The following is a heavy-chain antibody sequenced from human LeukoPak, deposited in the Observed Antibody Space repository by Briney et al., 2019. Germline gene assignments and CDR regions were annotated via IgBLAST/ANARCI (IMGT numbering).Heavy chain of an antibody. Sequence: GGSLRLSCAASGFTFSSYAMHWVRQAPGKGLEWVAVISYDGSNKYYADSVKGRFTISRDNSKNTLYLQMNSLRAEDTAVYYCARDREHRDAFDIWAKGQWSPSLQ. CDR3: ARDREHRDAFDI. CDR2: ISYDGSNK. V-gene: IGHV3-30*04. D-gene: IGHD1-26*01. CDR1: GFTFSSYA. J-gene: IGHJ3*02.